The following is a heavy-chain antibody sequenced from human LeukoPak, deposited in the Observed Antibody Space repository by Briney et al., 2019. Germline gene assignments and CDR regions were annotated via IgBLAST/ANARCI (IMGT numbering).Heavy chain of an antibody. CDR2: INHSGST. J-gene: IGHJ5*02. D-gene: IGHD3-22*01. Sequence: SETLSLTCTVSGGSISSGGYYWSWIRQPPGKGLEWIGEINHSGSTNHNPSLKSRVTISVDTSKNQFSLKLSSVTAADTAVYYCARDGDSSGYYYPWGQGTLVTVSS. CDR3: ARDGDSSGYYYP. CDR1: GGSISSGGYY. V-gene: IGHV4-61*08.